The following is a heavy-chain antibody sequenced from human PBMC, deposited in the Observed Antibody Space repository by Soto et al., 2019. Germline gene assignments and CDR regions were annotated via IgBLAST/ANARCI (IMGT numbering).Heavy chain of an antibody. V-gene: IGHV2-5*01. CDR1: GVSLSTSGVG. J-gene: IGHJ5*02. D-gene: IGHD2-2*01. CDR2: IYWNDDK. CDR3: AHRLRGYCSSTSCGWFDP. Sequence: TPVNPTQTLTLTGTLSGVSLSTSGVGGGWVPQPPGKALEWLALIYWNDDKRYSPSLKSRLTITKDTSKNQVVLTMTNMDPVDTATYYCAHRLRGYCSSTSCGWFDPWGQGTLVTVSS.